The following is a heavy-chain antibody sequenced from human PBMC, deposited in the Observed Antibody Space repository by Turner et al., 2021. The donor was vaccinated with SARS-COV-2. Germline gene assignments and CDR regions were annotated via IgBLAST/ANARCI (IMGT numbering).Heavy chain of an antibody. J-gene: IGHJ5*02. D-gene: IGHD2-2*01. Sequence: QVPLVQSGAEVKKPGASVKVSCKSSGYTLTELSVYWVRQAPGKGLEWMGGFDPEDGETIYAQNFQGRVTMTEDTSTDTAYMELSSLRSEDTAVYFCATGYQLRVNWFDPWGQGTLVTVSS. V-gene: IGHV1-24*01. CDR3: ATGYQLRVNWFDP. CDR1: GYTLTELS. CDR2: FDPEDGET.